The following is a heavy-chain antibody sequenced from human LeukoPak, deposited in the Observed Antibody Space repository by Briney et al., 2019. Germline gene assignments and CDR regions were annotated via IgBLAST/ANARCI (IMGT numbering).Heavy chain of an antibody. CDR1: DYTFTNYG. Sequence: ASVKVSCKASDYTFTNYGISWLRQAPGQGLEWMGWISAYNGKTYYAQNFQGRVTVTTDTSTSTAYMDLRSLRSDDTAVYYCARTNLDCKNGVCYDYWGQGTPVTVSS. CDR2: ISAYNGKT. V-gene: IGHV1-18*01. CDR3: ARTNLDCKNGVCYDY. D-gene: IGHD2-8*01. J-gene: IGHJ4*02.